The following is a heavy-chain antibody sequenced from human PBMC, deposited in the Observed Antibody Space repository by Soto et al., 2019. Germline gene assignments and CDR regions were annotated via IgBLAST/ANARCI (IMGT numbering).Heavy chain of an antibody. V-gene: IGHV4-31*03. J-gene: IGHJ5*02. CDR1: GGSISRGDYY. CDR3: ARLWSGSRQGGDP. CDR2: IYYSGST. D-gene: IGHD3-3*01. Sequence: QVQLQESGPGLVKPSQTLSLTCTVSGGSISRGDYYWSWIRQHPGKGLEWIGYIYYSGSTYSNPSLKSRATIAVDTSKNQCSLKLSSVTAADTAVYYCARLWSGSRQGGDPWCPGTLGTVSS.